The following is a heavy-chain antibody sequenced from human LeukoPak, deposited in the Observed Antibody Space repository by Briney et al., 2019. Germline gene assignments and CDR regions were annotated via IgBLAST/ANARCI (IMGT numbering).Heavy chain of an antibody. CDR2: IYHSGST. V-gene: IGHV4-4*02. J-gene: IGHJ4*02. CDR1: GGSISSSNW. D-gene: IGHD2-2*01. Sequence: PSGTLSLTCAASGGSISSSNWWSWVRQPPGKGLEWIGEIYHSGSTNYNPSLKSRVTLSVDKSKNQFSLKLSSVTAADTAVYYCARAPGGYCSSTSCSPFDYWGQGTLVTVSS. CDR3: ARAPGGYCSSTSCSPFDY.